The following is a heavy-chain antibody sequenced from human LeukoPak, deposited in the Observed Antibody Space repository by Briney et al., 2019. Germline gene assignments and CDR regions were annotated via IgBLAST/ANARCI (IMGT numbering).Heavy chain of an antibody. Sequence: RSMRLAWAADGFTFSSYSMNWDRQAPGNGLEWVSSIRRNSYIYYAGSGKGRFTISTDNAKNSLYLQMISLRAEDTAVYDCARDLLTKPYEKMPVYFDDWGQGTLVS. V-gene: IGHV3-21*01. CDR1: GFTFSSYS. D-gene: IGHD2-8*01. J-gene: IGHJ4*02. CDR2: IRRNSYI. CDR3: ARDLLTKPYEKMPVYFDD.